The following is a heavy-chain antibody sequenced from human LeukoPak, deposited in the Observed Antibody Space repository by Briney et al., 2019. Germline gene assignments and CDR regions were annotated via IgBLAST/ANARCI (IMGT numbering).Heavy chain of an antibody. V-gene: IGHV2-5*02. J-gene: IGHJ2*01. Sequence: SGPTLVNPTQTLTLTCTFSGFSLSTSGVGVGWIRQPPGKAPDWLAVIYWDDDKRHNPSLSSRLTITKDTSKNQVVLSLTNMDPLATATYYCAHTGHYYDRNNANWYFDLWGRGTLVTVST. CDR2: IYWDDDK. CDR1: GFSLSTSGVG. CDR3: AHTGHYYDRNNANWYFDL. D-gene: IGHD3-22*01.